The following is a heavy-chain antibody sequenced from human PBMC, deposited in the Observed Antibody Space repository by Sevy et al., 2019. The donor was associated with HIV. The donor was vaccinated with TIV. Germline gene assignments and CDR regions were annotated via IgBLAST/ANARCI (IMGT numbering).Heavy chain of an antibody. D-gene: IGHD3-16*01. CDR2: ISYDKVNT. V-gene: IGHV3-30*03. CDR1: GFTFSSYD. Sequence: GGSLRLSCTASGFTFSSYDMHWIRQAPGKGLESVAVISYDKVNTYHSDSVKGRFTISRDNSKNTLYLQMNSLRPEDTAVYYCARDGGGDYFDYWGQGTLVTVSS. CDR3: ARDGGGDYFDY. J-gene: IGHJ4*02.